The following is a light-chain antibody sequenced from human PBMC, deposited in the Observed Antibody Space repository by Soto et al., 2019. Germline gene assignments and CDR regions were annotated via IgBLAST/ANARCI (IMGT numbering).Light chain of an antibody. V-gene: IGKV1-39*01. J-gene: IGKJ1*01. CDR3: QQTYTFPWT. CDR1: QGINDY. CDR2: TAS. Sequence: DIRMTQSPSSLSASVGDTVTITCRASQGINDYLSWFQHNPGEAPKLLIYTASSLQGGVPLRFSGAGSRTDFSLTISGLQPEDSATYYCQQTYTFPWTFGQGTRVDIK.